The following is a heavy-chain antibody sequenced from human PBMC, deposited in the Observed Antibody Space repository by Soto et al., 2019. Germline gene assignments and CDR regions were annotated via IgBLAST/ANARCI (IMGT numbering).Heavy chain of an antibody. CDR2: IYPGDSDT. Sequence: EVQLVQSGAEVKKPGESLKISCKGSGYSFTSYWIGWVRQMPGKGLEWMGIIYPGDSDTRYSPSFQGQVTISADKSXXXAXXXXXXXXXXXXXXXXXXXPRKXXXXXXAGGMDVWGQGTTVTVSS. CDR1: GYSFTSYW. V-gene: IGHV5-51*03. J-gene: IGHJ6*02. CDR3: XXPRKXXXXXXAGGMDV.